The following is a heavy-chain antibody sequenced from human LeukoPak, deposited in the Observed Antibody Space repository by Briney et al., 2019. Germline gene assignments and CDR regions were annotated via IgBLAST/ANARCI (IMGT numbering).Heavy chain of an antibody. Sequence: ASVKVSCKASGYTFTSYDINWVRQATGQGLEWMGWINPNSGGTNYAQKFQGWVTMTRDTSISTAYMELSRLRSDDTAVYYCLILGYCSGGSCWGQGTLVTVSS. CDR1: GYTFTSYD. V-gene: IGHV1-2*04. J-gene: IGHJ4*02. CDR3: LILGYCSGGSC. CDR2: INPNSGGT. D-gene: IGHD2-15*01.